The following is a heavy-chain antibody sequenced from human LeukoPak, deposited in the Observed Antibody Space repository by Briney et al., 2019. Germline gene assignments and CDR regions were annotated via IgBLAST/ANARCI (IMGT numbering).Heavy chain of an antibody. CDR2: INPSAGST. D-gene: IGHD5-18*01. J-gene: IGHJ2*01. V-gene: IGHV1-46*01. CDR3: ARAGGYIYGHWYCDL. Sequence: ASVEVSCKASGYTFTSYYMHWVRQAPGQGLEWMGIINPSAGSTSYAQKFQGRVTMTRDTSTSTVYMELSSLRSEDTAVYYCARAGGYIYGHWYCDLCGRGTLVTVSS. CDR1: GYTFTSYY.